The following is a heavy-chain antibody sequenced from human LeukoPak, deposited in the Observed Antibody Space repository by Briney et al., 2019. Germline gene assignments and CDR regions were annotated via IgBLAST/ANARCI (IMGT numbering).Heavy chain of an antibody. Sequence: SETLSLTCTVSGGSISSSSYYWGWIRQPPGKGLEWIGSSYYSGSTYYNPSLKSRVTISVDTSKNQFSLKLSSVTAADTAVYYCARDHPLLYYDILTGYPPQYYYYMDVWGKGTTVTISS. CDR2: SYYSGST. CDR1: GGSISSSSYY. D-gene: IGHD3-9*01. V-gene: IGHV4-39*07. CDR3: ARDHPLLYYDILTGYPPQYYYYMDV. J-gene: IGHJ6*03.